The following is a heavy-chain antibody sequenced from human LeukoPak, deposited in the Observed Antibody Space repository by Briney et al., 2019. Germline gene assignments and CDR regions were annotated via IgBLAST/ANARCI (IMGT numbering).Heavy chain of an antibody. CDR3: ARDYKGIYCSGGSCSKSASWYFDL. J-gene: IGHJ2*01. CDR1: TYSINSDYH. V-gene: IGHV4-38-2*02. Sequence: SEALSLTCAISTYSINSDYHWAWIRQPPGKGLEWIGSIYHTGRTYYNPSLKSRVTISVDTSKNQFSLKLSSVTAADTAVYYCARDYKGIYCSGGSCSKSASWYFDLWGRGTLVTVSS. D-gene: IGHD2-15*01. CDR2: IYHTGRT.